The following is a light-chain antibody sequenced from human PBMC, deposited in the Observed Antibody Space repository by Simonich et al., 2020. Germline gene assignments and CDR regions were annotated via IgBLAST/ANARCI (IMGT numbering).Light chain of an antibody. Sequence: QSALTQPASVSGSPGQSITISCTGTRSDVGSYNLVSWYQQHPGKAPKLMIYEGSKRPSGVSNRFSGSKSGNTASLTISGLQAEDEADYYCCSYAGSSTPHYVFGTGTKVTVL. J-gene: IGLJ1*01. CDR3: CSYAGSSTPHYV. V-gene: IGLV2-23*01. CDR1: RSDVGSYNL. CDR2: EGS.